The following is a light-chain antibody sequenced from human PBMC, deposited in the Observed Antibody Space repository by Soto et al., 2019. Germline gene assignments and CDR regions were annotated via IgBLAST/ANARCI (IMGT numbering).Light chain of an antibody. CDR1: SSDVGGHNS. CDR2: DVS. Sequence: QSVLTQPASVSGSPGQSITISCTGTSSDVGGHNSVSWYRQDPGKAPKLMIYDVSNRPSGVCDRFSGSKSGNTASLTISGLQIEDEADYYCSSFTSSVTYVFGTGTKVTVL. J-gene: IGLJ1*01. V-gene: IGLV2-14*01. CDR3: SSFTSSVTYV.